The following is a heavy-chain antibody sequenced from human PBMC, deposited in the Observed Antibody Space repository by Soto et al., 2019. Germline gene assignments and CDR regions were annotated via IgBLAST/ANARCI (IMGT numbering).Heavy chain of an antibody. CDR2: IGSGGDT. J-gene: IGHJ4*02. D-gene: IGHD1-1*01. CDR1: GFTFSTYD. Sequence: DVQLVESGGGLVHPGGSLRLSCAASGFTFSTYDIHWVRQAKGKGLEWVSTIGSGGDTDYLGSVRGRFTISRENAKNALYLQMNSLRAEDTAVYYCARGATLSLYYFAYWGQGTLVTVSS. V-gene: IGHV3-13*01. CDR3: ARGATLSLYYFAY.